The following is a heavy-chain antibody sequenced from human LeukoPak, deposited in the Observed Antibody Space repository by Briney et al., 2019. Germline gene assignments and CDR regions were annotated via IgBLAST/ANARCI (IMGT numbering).Heavy chain of an antibody. CDR3: ATVPRTGIPAAAAGYLQH. CDR1: GSTFDDSG. CDR2: INRNGGIT. Sequence: PGGPRRPSCAAPGSTFDDSGMAWVPQAPGKARGWLSAINRNGGITGYAGSVKGRFTISRDNATTPPNRQVNSLRPEATALIYCATVPRTGIPAAAAGYLQHWGQGTLVTVSS. D-gene: IGHD6-13*01. J-gene: IGHJ1*01. V-gene: IGHV3-20*04.